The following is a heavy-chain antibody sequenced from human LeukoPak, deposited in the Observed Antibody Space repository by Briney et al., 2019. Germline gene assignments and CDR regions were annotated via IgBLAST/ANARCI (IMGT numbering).Heavy chain of an antibody. D-gene: IGHD1-26*01. CDR3: AKPPHTTDQVGATAFDY. V-gene: IGHV3-23*01. Sequence: GGSLRLSCAASGFTFSSYAMSWVRQAPGKGLEWVSAISGSGGSTYYVDSVKGRFTISRDNSKNTLYLQMNSLRAEDTAVYYCAKPPHTTDQVGATAFDYWGQGTLVTVSS. J-gene: IGHJ4*02. CDR2: ISGSGGST. CDR1: GFTFSSYA.